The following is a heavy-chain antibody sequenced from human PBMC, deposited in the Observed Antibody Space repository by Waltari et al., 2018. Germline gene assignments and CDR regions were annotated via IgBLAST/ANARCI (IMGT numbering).Heavy chain of an antibody. CDR2: IYSGGST. CDR1: GFTVSSNY. D-gene: IGHD3-22*01. V-gene: IGHV3-66*02. J-gene: IGHJ5*02. CDR3: ASLDYYDSSGYYT. Sequence: EVQLVESGGGLVQPGGSLRLSCAASGFTVSSNYMSWVRQAPGKGLEWVSVIYSGGSTYYADSVKGRFTISRDNSKNTLYLQMNSLRAEDTAVYYCASLDYYDSSGYYTWGQGTLVTVSS.